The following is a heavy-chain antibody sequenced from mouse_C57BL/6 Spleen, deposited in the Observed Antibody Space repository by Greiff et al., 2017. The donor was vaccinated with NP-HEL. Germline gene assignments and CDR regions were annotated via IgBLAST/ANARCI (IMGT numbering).Heavy chain of an antibody. CDR1: GYTFTSYW. J-gene: IGHJ4*01. V-gene: IGHV1-74*01. CDR2: IHPSDSDT. Sequence: VQLQQPGAELVKPGASVKVSCKASGYTFTSYWMHWVKQRPGQGLEWIGRIHPSDSDTNYNQKFKGKATLTVDKSSSQAYMQLSSLTSEDSAVYCCAIDELRVTYYAMDYRGQGTSVTVSS. CDR3: AIDELRVTYYAMDY. D-gene: IGHD1-1*01.